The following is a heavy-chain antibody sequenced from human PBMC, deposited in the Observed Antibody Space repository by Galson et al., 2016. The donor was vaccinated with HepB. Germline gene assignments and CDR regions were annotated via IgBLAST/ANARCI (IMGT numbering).Heavy chain of an antibody. CDR3: AKDSSGWYWFPFDY. CDR1: GFTFSSYA. D-gene: IGHD6-19*01. V-gene: IGHV3-23*01. Sequence: SLRLSCAASGFTFSSYAMSWVRQAPGKGLEWVSTISGSGGSTYYADSVKGRFTISRDNSKNTLYLQMNSLRAEDTAVYYCAKDSSGWYWFPFDYWGRGTLVTVSS. J-gene: IGHJ4*02. CDR2: ISGSGGST.